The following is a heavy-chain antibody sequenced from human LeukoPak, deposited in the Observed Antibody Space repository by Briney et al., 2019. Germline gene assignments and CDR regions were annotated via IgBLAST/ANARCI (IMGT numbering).Heavy chain of an antibody. D-gene: IGHD3-9*01. V-gene: IGHV1-8*03. CDR3: AKNYDFLTGYAS. CDR1: GYTFTSYD. Sequence: ASVKVSCKASGYTFTSYDINWVRQATGQGLEWMGWMNPNSGNTGYAQKFQGRVTITRNTSISTAYMELSSLRSEDTAVYYCAKNYDFLTGYASWGQGTLVTVSS. J-gene: IGHJ4*02. CDR2: MNPNSGNT.